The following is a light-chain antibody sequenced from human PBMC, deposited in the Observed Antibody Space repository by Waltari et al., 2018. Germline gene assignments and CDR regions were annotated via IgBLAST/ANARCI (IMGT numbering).Light chain of an antibody. CDR3: NSRDSSGNHLV. J-gene: IGLJ2*01. CDR1: SLRSYY. Sequence: SSELTQAPAVSVALGQTVRITCQGDSLRSYYASWYQQKQGQAPVLVICGKNNRPPGIPARFSGSSSGNTASLTITGAQAEDEADYYCNSRDSSGNHLVFGGGTKLTVL. V-gene: IGLV3-19*01. CDR2: GKN.